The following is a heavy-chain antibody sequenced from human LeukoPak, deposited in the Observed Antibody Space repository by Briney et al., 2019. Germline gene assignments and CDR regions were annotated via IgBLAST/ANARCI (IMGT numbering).Heavy chain of an antibody. J-gene: IGHJ4*02. Sequence: PSETLSLTCTVSGSSISNNKYFWGWIRQPPGKGLEWIGSIHYTGSTHYNPSLKNRVTMSVDTSKNQFSVKLTSVTAADTAVHYCARRYGDTDFGGGIDFWGQGILVTVSS. D-gene: IGHD4-23*01. V-gene: IGHV4-39*01. CDR3: ARRYGDTDFGGGIDF. CDR2: IHYTGST. CDR1: GSSISNNKYF.